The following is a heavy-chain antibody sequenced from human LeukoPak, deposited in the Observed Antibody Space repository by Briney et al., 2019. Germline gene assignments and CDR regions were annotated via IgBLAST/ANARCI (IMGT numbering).Heavy chain of an antibody. CDR2: IYTSGST. D-gene: IGHD3-10*01. Sequence: KASETLSLTCTVSGGSISSYYWSWIRQPPGKGLEWIGYIYTSGSTNYNPSLKSRVIISVDTSKNQFSLKLSSVTAADTAVYYCARSVRGGKQTNFDYWGQGTLVTVSS. J-gene: IGHJ4*02. V-gene: IGHV4-4*09. CDR3: ARSVRGGKQTNFDY. CDR1: GGSISSYY.